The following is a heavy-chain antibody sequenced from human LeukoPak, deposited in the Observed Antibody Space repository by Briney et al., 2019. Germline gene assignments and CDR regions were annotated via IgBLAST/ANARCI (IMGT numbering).Heavy chain of an antibody. CDR3: GRIRGSYLHWYFDL. D-gene: IGHD1-26*01. CDR1: GFTFGDHY. V-gene: IGHV3-72*01. CDR2: VRNKANSYIT. Sequence: GGSLRLSCAASGFTFGDHYMDWVRQAPGKGLEWVGRVRNKANSYITMYAASVKGRFTISRNDSENSLYLQMNSLKTEDTAVYYCGRIRGSYLHWYFDLWGRGTLVTVSS. J-gene: IGHJ2*01.